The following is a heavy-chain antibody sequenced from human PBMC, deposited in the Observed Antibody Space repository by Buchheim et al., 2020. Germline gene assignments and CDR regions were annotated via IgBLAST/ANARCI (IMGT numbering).Heavy chain of an antibody. V-gene: IGHV3-30*18. CDR3: AKATRHITVTFFDY. CDR1: GFTFNAYG. Sequence: QVQLVESGGGVVQPGKSLRLSCAASGFTFNAYGMHWVRQAPGKGLEWVAVISHDESNRYYADSVKGRFTISRDNSKDTLYLQINSLRAEDTAIYYGAKATRHITVTFFDYWGQGA. J-gene: IGHJ4*02. CDR2: ISHDESNR. D-gene: IGHD4-17*01.